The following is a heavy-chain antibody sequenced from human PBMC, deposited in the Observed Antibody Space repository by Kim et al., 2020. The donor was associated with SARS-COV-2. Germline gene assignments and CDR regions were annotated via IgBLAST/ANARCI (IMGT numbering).Heavy chain of an antibody. Sequence: GESLKISCKGSGYSFTSYWISWVRQMPGKGLEWMGRIDPSDSYTNYSPSFQGHVTISADKSISTAYLQWSSLKASDTAMYYCARLVVPAAYSGYYYYYGMDVWGQGTTVTVSS. J-gene: IGHJ6*02. V-gene: IGHV5-10-1*01. CDR3: ARLVVPAAYSGYYYYYGMDV. D-gene: IGHD2-2*01. CDR2: IDPSDSYT. CDR1: GYSFTSYW.